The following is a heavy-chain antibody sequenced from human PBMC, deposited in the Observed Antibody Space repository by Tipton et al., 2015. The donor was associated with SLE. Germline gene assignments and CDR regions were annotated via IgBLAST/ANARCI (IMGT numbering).Heavy chain of an antibody. Sequence: SLRLSCAASRFTFSDYWMHWVRQAPGKGLVWVSRINSDGSSTNYADSVRGRFTISRDNAKNTLYLQMNSLRAEDTAVYYCARELGDAVAGDYWDQGTLVTVSS. CDR3: ARELGDAVAGDY. CDR2: INSDGSST. CDR1: RFTFSDYW. V-gene: IGHV3-74*01. J-gene: IGHJ4*02. D-gene: IGHD6-19*01.